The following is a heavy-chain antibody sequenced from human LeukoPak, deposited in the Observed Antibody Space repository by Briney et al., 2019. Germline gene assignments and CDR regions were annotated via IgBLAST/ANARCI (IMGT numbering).Heavy chain of an antibody. CDR1: GFTLGTYW. CDR2: IKEDGSER. CDR3: VRGYDSTGYYGDDF. D-gene: IGHD3-22*01. Sequence: GGSLRLSCAASGFTLGTYWMSWVRQAPGKGLEWVANIKEDGSERYHVDSVKGRFTISRDNAKNSLYLQMNSLRAEDMAVYYCVRGYDSTGYYGDDFWGQGTLVTVSS. V-gene: IGHV3-7*04. J-gene: IGHJ4*02.